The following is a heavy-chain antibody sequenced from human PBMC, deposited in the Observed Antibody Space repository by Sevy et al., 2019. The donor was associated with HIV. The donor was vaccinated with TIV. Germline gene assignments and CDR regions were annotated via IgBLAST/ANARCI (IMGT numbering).Heavy chain of an antibody. D-gene: IGHD6-19*01. CDR1: GYTFTSYA. V-gene: IGHV7-4-1*02. CDR2: INTNTGNP. CDR3: ARVLSRAVAGTYYFDY. Sequence: ASLKVSCKASGYTFTSYAMNWVRQAPGQGLEWMGWINTNTGNPTYAQGFTGRFVFSLDTSVSTAYLQISSLKAEDTAVYYCARVLSRAVAGTYYFDYWGQGTLVTVSS. J-gene: IGHJ4*02.